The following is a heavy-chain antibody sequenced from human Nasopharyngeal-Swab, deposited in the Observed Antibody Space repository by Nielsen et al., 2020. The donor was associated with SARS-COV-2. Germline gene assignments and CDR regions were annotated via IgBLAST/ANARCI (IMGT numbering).Heavy chain of an antibody. J-gene: IGHJ4*02. V-gene: IGHV3-72*01. CDR3: ARGLNSFDC. Sequence: GESLKISCAASGFTISDHYMDWVRQAPGKGLEWVGRSRNKANSYTTEYAASVKGRFAISRDESKNSLYLQMNSLKPEDTAVYYCARGLNSFDCWGQGNVVTVSS. CDR1: GFTISDHY. D-gene: IGHD3-16*01. CDR2: SRNKANSYTT.